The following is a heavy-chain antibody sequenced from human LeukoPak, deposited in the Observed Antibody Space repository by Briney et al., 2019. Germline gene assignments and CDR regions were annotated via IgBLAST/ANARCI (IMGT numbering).Heavy chain of an antibody. Sequence: GGSLRLSCAASGFTFSSYSMNWVRQAPGKGLEWVSYISSSSSTIYYADSVKGRYTISRDNAKNTLYLKMNSQRAEDTAVYYCARVRYSSGWRSSMDAFDIWGQGTMVTVSS. CDR2: ISSSSSTI. D-gene: IGHD6-19*01. CDR3: ARVRYSSGWRSSMDAFDI. V-gene: IGHV3-48*04. CDR1: GFTFSSYS. J-gene: IGHJ3*02.